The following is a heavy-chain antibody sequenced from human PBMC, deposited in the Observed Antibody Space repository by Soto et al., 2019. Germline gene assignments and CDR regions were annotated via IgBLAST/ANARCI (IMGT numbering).Heavy chain of an antibody. V-gene: IGHV6-1*01. CDR1: GDSVSSSSAG. CDR2: TYYRSKWIH. J-gene: IGHJ6*02. D-gene: IGHD3-16*01. Sequence: SQTLSLTCDISGDSVSSSSAGWNCSRQSPSRCLEWLGRTYYRSKWIHEYTVSMESRITINPDTSKNQFSLHIYSVTPEDTAVYYCAGVVWFRGMDVWGQGTPVTVSS. CDR3: AGVVWFRGMDV.